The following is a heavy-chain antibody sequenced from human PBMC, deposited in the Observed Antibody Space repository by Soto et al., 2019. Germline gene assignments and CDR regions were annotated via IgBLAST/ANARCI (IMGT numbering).Heavy chain of an antibody. CDR1: GGTFSSYA. CDR2: IIPIFGTA. J-gene: IGHJ6*02. V-gene: IGHV1-69*13. CDR3: ARVYWDYALYYYYGMDV. Sequence: ASVKVSCKASGGTFSSYAISWVRQAPGQGLEWMGGIIPIFGTANYAQKFQGRVTITADESTSTAYMELSSLRSEDTAVYYCARVYWDYALYYYYGMDVWGQGTTVTVSS. D-gene: IGHD1-26*01.